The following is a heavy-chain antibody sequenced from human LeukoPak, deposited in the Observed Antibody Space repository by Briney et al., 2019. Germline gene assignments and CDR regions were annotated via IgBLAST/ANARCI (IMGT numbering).Heavy chain of an antibody. J-gene: IGHJ4*02. CDR3: ARARYGGNSEVGYFDY. V-gene: IGHV3-53*01. CDR2: IYGGDNR. D-gene: IGHD4-23*01. Sequence: GGSLRLSCAASGFTVSSAYVSWVRQAPGKGLEWVSSIYGGDNREYSDSVKGRFTISRDDSENTVSLQMSSLRVEDTAVYYCARARYGGNSEVGYFDYWGQGTLVTVSS. CDR1: GFTVSSAY.